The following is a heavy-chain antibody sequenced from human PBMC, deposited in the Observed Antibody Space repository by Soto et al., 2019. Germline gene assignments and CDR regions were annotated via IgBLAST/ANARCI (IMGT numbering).Heavy chain of an antibody. CDR1: GGSFSGYY. D-gene: IGHD3-3*01. CDR3: AYYDFWSGYPS. V-gene: IGHV4-34*01. Sequence: SETLSLTCAVYGGSFSGYYWSWIRQSPGKGLEWIGEINHSGSTNYNPSLKSRVTISVDTSKNQFSLKLSSVTAADTAVYYCAYYDFWSGYPSWGQGTLVTVS. CDR2: INHSGST. J-gene: IGHJ4*02.